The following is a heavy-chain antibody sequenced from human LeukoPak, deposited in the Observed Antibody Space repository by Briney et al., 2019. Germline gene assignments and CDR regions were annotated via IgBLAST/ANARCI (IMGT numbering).Heavy chain of an antibody. J-gene: IGHJ4*02. Sequence: GGSLRLSCAASGFTFGNYWMGWVRQAPGKGLEWVANIKQDGSQRYFGDSVKGRFTISRDNAENSLFLQMSSLRDEDTAVYYCARDSGSYHFDSCWGQGTLVTVSS. CDR3: ARDSGSYHFDSC. D-gene: IGHD1-26*01. V-gene: IGHV3-7*01. CDR2: IKQDGSQR. CDR1: GFTFGNYW.